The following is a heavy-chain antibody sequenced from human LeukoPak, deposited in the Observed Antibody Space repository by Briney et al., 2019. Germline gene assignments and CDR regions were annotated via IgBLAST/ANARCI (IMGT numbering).Heavy chain of an antibody. V-gene: IGHV1-69*05. Sequence: SVKVSCKASGGTFSSYAISWVRQAPGQGLEWMGGIIPIFGTANYAQKFQGRVTITTDESTSTAYLELSSLRSEDTAVYYCARDIGPPYSGYDYRAYYMDVWGKGTTVTVSS. D-gene: IGHD5-12*01. CDR1: GGTFSSYA. CDR3: ARDIGPPYSGYDYRAYYMDV. J-gene: IGHJ6*03. CDR2: IIPIFGTA.